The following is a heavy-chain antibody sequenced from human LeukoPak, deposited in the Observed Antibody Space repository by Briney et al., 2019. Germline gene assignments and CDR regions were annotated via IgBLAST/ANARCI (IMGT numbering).Heavy chain of an antibody. CDR2: IYTSGST. V-gene: IGHV4-4*07. Sequence: PSETLSLTCTVSGGSISSNYWSWIRQPAGKGLEWIGRIYTSGSTNYNPSLKSRITMSVDTSKNQFSLKLISVTAADTAVYYCAREGNSYDRSAYSFDYWGQGTLVTVSS. D-gene: IGHD3-22*01. CDR1: GGSISSNY. J-gene: IGHJ4*02. CDR3: AREGNSYDRSAYSFDY.